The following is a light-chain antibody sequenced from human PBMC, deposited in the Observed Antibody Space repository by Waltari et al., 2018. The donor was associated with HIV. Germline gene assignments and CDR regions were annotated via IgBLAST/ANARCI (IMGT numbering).Light chain of an antibody. J-gene: IGLJ3*02. V-gene: IGLV2-8*01. CDR2: EVT. Sequence: HSALTQPPSASGSPGQSVTISCTGAGSDVGAYNYVSWYKQHPGHTPQLMIYEVTKRPSGVPDRFFGSKSDNTASLTVSGLQAEDEAVYYCSSYAVSNRLVFGGGTKLTVL. CDR1: GSDVGAYNY. CDR3: SSYAVSNRLV.